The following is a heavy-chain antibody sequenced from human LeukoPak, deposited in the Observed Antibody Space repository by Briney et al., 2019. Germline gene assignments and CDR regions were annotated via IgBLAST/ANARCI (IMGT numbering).Heavy chain of an antibody. Sequence: NASETLSLTCTVSGGSISSSSYYWGWIRQPPGKGLEWIGSIYYSGSTYYNPSLKSRVTIPVDTSKNQFSLKLNSVTAADTAVYYCARVTGYMIEDYFDYWGQGILVTVSS. CDR1: GGSISSSSYY. J-gene: IGHJ4*02. D-gene: IGHD3-9*01. CDR2: IYYSGST. CDR3: ARVTGYMIEDYFDY. V-gene: IGHV4-39*07.